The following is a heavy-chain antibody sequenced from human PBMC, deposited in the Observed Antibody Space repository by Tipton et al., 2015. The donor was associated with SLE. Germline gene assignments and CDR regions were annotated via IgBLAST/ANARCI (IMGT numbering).Heavy chain of an antibody. CDR1: GDSVTSSYY. Sequence: TLSLTCAVSGDSVTSSYYWGWFRQPPGKRLEWIGTIHYSGITYYNPSLKSRVSVSVDTSKNQFSLRLSSVTAADTALYYCARHEIFGLLDHDADNWFDPWGQGTLVTVSS. D-gene: IGHD3/OR15-3a*01. V-gene: IGHV4-38-2*01. J-gene: IGHJ5*02. CDR2: IHYSGIT. CDR3: ARHEIFGLLDHDADNWFDP.